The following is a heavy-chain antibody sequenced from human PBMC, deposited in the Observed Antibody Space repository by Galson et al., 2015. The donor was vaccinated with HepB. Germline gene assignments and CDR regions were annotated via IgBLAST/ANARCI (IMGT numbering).Heavy chain of an antibody. D-gene: IGHD3-10*01. Sequence: VSGDSISSDSWWSWVRQPPGEGLEWIGEVYHSGGTNYRPSLKSRVTISVDKSKNLISLKLTFVTAADTAVYYCARAKEGRGYFDYWGQGTLVTVSS. CDR1: GDSISSDSW. V-gene: IGHV4-4*02. CDR3: ARAKEGRGYFDY. CDR2: VYHSGGT. J-gene: IGHJ4*02.